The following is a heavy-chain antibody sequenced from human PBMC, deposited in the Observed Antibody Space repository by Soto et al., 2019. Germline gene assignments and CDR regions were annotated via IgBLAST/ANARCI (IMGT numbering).Heavy chain of an antibody. CDR3: VREAGSTGLHLDH. CDR2: ISGSGSTT. V-gene: IGHV3-23*01. D-gene: IGHD4-4*01. Sequence: EVQLLESGGHLVQPGGSLRLSCAASGFIFSNYAMSWVRQAPGKGLEWVSFISGSGSTTYYADSVKGRFTISRGNSKNMLYVQMNSLRAEDAAVYYCVREAGSTGLHLDHWGRGTLVTVS. J-gene: IGHJ4*02. CDR1: GFIFSNYA.